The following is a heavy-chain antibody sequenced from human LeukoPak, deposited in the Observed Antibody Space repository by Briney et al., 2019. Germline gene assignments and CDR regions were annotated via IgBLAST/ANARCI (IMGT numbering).Heavy chain of an antibody. CDR3: ARDGTN. V-gene: IGHV1-2*02. J-gene: IGHJ3*01. CDR2: INPNSGGT. Sequence: GASVTVSCKASGYSFTGNYINWMRQAPGQGLEWMGGINPNSGGTNYAPKFQGRITLTRDTSISTAYMELSRLESDDTAVYYCARDGTNWGQGTMVTVSS. CDR1: GYSFTGNY.